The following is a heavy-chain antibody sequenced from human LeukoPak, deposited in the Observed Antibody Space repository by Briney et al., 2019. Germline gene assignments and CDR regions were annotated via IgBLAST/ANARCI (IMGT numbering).Heavy chain of an antibody. J-gene: IGHJ5*02. V-gene: IGHV2-70*04. D-gene: IGHD6-13*01. Sequence: SGPTLVNPTQTLTLTCTFSGFPLSTSGMRVSWIRQPPGKALEWLARIDWDDDKFYSTSLETRLTISKDTSKNQVVLTMTNMDPVDTATYYCARQQSPGWFDPWGQGTLVTVSS. CDR1: GFPLSTSGMR. CDR3: ARQQSPGWFDP. CDR2: IDWDDDK.